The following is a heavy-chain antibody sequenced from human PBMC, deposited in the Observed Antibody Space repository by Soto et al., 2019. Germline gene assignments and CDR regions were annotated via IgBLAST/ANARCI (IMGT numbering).Heavy chain of an antibody. Sequence: QVQLVESGGGVVQPGRSLRLSCAASGFTFSSYVMHWVRQAPGKGLEWVAVVSNDGSNKDYADSVKGRFTISRDNSKNTQYLQMNSLRAEDTAVYYCAKVLLTYTSGWYHPHFDYWGQGTLVTVSS. J-gene: IGHJ4*02. D-gene: IGHD6-19*01. CDR3: AKVLLTYTSGWYHPHFDY. CDR2: VSNDGSNK. V-gene: IGHV3-30*18. CDR1: GFTFSSYV.